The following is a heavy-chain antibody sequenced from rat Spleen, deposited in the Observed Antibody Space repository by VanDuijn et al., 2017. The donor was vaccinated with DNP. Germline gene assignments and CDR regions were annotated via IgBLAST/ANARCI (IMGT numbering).Heavy chain of an antibody. Sequence: EVQLVESGGGPVQPGRSLKLSCIVSGFIFSNYWMTWIRQAPGKGLEWVASITNTGGSTYHQDSVKGRFIISRDNAESTLYLQMNSLRSEDTATYYCTGSQTGRGFAYWGQGTLVTVSS. CDR3: TGSQTGRGFAY. J-gene: IGHJ3*01. CDR1: GFIFSNYW. D-gene: IGHD5-1*01. CDR2: ITNTGGST. V-gene: IGHV5-31*01.